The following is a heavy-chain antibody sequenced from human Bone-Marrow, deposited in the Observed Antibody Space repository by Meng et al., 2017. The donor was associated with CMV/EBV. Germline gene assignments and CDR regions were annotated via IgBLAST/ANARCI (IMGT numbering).Heavy chain of an antibody. V-gene: IGHV3-30*02. D-gene: IGHD2-15*01. CDR3: ARLEVGATTMVIYFDY. Sequence: GESLKISCTASGFTFSNYGMHWVRQAPGKGLEWVAFIRYDGSKTYYTDSVKGRFTISRDNSKNTLYLLMNSLRAEDTAVYYCARLEVGATTMVIYFDYWGQGTLVTFSS. CDR1: GFTFSNYG. J-gene: IGHJ4*02. CDR2: IRYDGSKT.